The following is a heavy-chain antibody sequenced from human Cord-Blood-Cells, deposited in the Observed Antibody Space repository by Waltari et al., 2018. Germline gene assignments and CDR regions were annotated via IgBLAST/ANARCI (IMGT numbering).Heavy chain of an antibody. CDR1: GYSFTSYW. Sequence: EVQLVQSGAEVKKPGESLKISCKGSGYSFTSYWIGWVRQMPGKGLEWMVIIYPGDSETRYSPSCQGQVTISPDKSISTAYLQWSSLKASDTAMYYCARPMSSSNDAFDIWGQGTMVTVSS. V-gene: IGHV5-51*01. J-gene: IGHJ3*02. CDR2: IYPGDSET. CDR3: ARPMSSSNDAFDI. D-gene: IGHD6-13*01.